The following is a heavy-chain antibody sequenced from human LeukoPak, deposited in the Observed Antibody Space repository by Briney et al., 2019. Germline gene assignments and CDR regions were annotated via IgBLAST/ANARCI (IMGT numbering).Heavy chain of an antibody. CDR1: GFTFSSYA. CDR3: AKYGGSGSYYPDY. D-gene: IGHD3-10*01. J-gene: IGHJ4*02. V-gene: IGHV3-23*01. CDR2: ISGSGGST. Sequence: GGSLRPSCAASGFTFSSYAMSWVRQAPGKGLEWVSAISGSGGSTYYADSVKGRFTISRDNSKNTLYLQMNSLRAEDTAVYYCAKYGGSGSYYPDYWGQGTLVTVSS.